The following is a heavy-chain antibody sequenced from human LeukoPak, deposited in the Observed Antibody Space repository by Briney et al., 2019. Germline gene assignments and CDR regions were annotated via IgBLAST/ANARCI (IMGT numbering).Heavy chain of an antibody. CDR1: GFTFSSYA. V-gene: IGHV3-23*01. J-gene: IGHJ4*02. CDR2: ISGSGGST. CDR3: AKGTGRNSSIAASGT. Sequence: GGSLRLSCAASGFTFSSYAMTWVRQAPGKGLEWVSTISGSGGSTYYADSVKGRFTISRDNSKNTLYLQVNSLRAEDTAVYYCAKGTGRNSSIAASGTWGQGTLVTVSS. D-gene: IGHD6-13*01.